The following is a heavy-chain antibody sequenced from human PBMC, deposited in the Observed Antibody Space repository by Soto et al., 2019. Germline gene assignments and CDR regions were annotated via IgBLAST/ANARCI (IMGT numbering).Heavy chain of an antibody. D-gene: IGHD2-21*01. V-gene: IGHV1-46*03. J-gene: IGHJ3*02. CDR3: AREPLIHCGGDCPDAFDI. CDR2: INPSGGST. CDR1: GYTFTSYY. Sequence: ASVKVSCKASGYTFTSYYMHWVRQAPGQGLEWMGIINPSGGSTSYAQKFQGRVTMTRDTSTSTVYMELSSLRSEDTAVYYCAREPLIHCGGDCPDAFDIWGQGTMVTVSS.